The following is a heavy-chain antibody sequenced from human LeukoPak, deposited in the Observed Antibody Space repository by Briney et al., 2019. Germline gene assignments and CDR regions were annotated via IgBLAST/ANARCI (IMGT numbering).Heavy chain of an antibody. CDR2: IYYSGST. V-gene: IGHV4-30-4*01. CDR3: ARDRRYYGMDV. Sequence: SETQSLTCTVSGGSISSGDYYWSWIRQPPGKGLEWIGYIYYSGSTYYNPSLKSRVTISVDTSKNQFSLKLSSVTAADTAVYYCARDRRYYGMDVWGQGTTVTVSS. CDR1: GGSISSGDYY. J-gene: IGHJ6*02.